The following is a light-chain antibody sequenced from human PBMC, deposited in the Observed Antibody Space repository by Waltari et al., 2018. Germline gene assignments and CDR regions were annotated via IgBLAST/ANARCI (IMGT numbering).Light chain of an antibody. V-gene: IGKV1-39*01. CDR3: QQSYSNNT. Sequence: DIQMTQSPSSLSAYVGDRVTITCRASQSISRYLNWYQQKPGKAPKVLIYAASTLQSGVPSRFSGSGSGTDFTLTINSLQPEDCAAYYCQQSYSNNTFGQGTRLEIK. CDR1: QSISRY. CDR2: AAS. J-gene: IGKJ5*01.